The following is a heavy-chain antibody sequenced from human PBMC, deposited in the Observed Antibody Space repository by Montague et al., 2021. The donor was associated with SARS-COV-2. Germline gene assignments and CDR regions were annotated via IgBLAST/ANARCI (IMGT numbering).Heavy chain of an antibody. D-gene: IGHD6-19*01. CDR1: GGSISSYY. Sequence: SETLSLTCTVSGGSISSYYWSWIRQPPGKGLEWIGYFYYIGSTNYNPSLKSRVTMSVDTSKNQFSLKLSSVTAADTAVYYCARSTFYSSGWWDNWYFDLWGRGTLVTVSS. CDR2: FYYIGST. V-gene: IGHV4-59*12. J-gene: IGHJ2*01. CDR3: ARSTFYSSGWWDNWYFDL.